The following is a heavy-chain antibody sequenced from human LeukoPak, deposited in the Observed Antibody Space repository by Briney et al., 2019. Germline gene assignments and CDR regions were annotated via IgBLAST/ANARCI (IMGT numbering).Heavy chain of an antibody. D-gene: IGHD1-14*01. CDR1: GGSFSGYY. CDR2: INHSGST. Sequence: SETLSLTCAVYGGSFSGYYWSWIRQPPGKGLEWIGEINHSGSTNYNPSLKSRVTISVDTSKNQFSLKLSPVTAADTAVYYCARAPGRSFDIRGQGTMVTVSS. J-gene: IGHJ3*02. CDR3: ARAPGRSFDI. V-gene: IGHV4-34*01.